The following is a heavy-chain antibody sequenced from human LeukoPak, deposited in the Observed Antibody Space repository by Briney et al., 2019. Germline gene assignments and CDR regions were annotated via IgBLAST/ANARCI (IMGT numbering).Heavy chain of an antibody. CDR2: ISTNSHYI. J-gene: IGHJ4*02. CDR3: ARGYYFDY. CDR1: GFTFISYS. V-gene: IGHV3-21*01. Sequence: GGSLRLSCAASGFTFISYSINWVRQAPGKGLEWVSSISTNSHYIYYADSVKGRFTISRDNAKNSLYLQMHSLRAEDTAVYYCARGYYFDYWGQGALVTVSS.